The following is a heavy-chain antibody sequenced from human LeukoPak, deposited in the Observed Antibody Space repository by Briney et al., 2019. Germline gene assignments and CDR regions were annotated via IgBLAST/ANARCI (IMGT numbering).Heavy chain of an antibody. Sequence: SETLSLTCAVYGGSFSGYYWSWIRQPPGKGPEWIGEINHSGSTNYNPSLKSRVTISVDTSKNQFSLKLSSVTAADTAVYYCARGPTWESVAGTHKTFDYWGQGTLVTVSS. CDR1: GGSFSGYY. V-gene: IGHV4-34*01. CDR2: INHSGST. D-gene: IGHD6-19*01. CDR3: ARGPTWESVAGTHKTFDY. J-gene: IGHJ4*02.